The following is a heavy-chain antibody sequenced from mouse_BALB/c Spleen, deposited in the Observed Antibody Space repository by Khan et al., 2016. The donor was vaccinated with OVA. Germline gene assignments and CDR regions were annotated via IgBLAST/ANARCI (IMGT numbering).Heavy chain of an antibody. J-gene: IGHJ4*01. V-gene: IGHV3-2*02. CDR3: ASELGRYYAMDY. Sequence: EVQLVESGPGLVKPSQSLSLTCTVTGYSITSDYAWNWIRQFPGNKLEWMGYISYSGSTTYNPSLKSRISITRDTSKNQFFLQLNSVTTDDTATYYCASELGRYYAMDYWGQGTSVTVSS. CDR2: ISYSGST. D-gene: IGHD4-1*01. CDR1: GYSITSDYA.